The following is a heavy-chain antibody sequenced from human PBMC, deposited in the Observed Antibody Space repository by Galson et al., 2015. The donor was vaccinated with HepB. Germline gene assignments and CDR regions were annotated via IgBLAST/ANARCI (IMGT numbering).Heavy chain of an antibody. CDR2: ISGSGDGT. J-gene: IGHJ2*01. CDR3: AKDFTGSSLPNWFFNL. CDR1: GFTFSTYA. Sequence: SLRLSCAASGFTFSTYAMSWVRQAPGKGLEWVSAISGSGDGTYYADSVKGRFTISRDNSKNTLSPQMNSLRAEDTAVYYCAKDFTGSSLPNWFFNLWGRGTLVTVSS. V-gene: IGHV3-23*01. D-gene: IGHD1-26*01.